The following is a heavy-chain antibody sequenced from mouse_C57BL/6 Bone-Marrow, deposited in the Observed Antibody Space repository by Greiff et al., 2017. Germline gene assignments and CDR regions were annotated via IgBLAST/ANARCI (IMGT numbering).Heavy chain of an antibody. J-gene: IGHJ3*01. CDR1: GYTFTSYW. CDR3: ARMLGDPFAY. Sequence: VQLQQSGTELVKPGASVKLSCKASGYTFTSYWMHWVKQRPGQGLEWIGNINPSNGGTNYNEKFKSKATLTAEKSSSTTYMQLSSLTSEDSAVYYSARMLGDPFAYWGQGTLVTVSA. D-gene: IGHD2-13*01. CDR2: INPSNGGT. V-gene: IGHV1-53*01.